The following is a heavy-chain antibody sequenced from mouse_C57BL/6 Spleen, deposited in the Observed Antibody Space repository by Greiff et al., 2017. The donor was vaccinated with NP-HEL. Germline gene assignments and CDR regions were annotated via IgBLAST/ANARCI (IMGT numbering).Heavy chain of an antibody. V-gene: IGHV1-58*01. J-gene: IGHJ2*01. CDR2: IYIGNGYT. D-gene: IGHD1-1*01. CDR1: GYTFTSYG. Sequence: VQLQQSGAELVRPGSSVKMSCKTSGYTFTSYGINWVKQRPGQGLEWIGYIYIGNGYTEYYEKFKGKATLTSDTSSSTAYMQLSSLTSEDSAIYFCARALHYYGSSYFDYWGQGTTLTVSS. CDR3: ARALHYYGSSYFDY.